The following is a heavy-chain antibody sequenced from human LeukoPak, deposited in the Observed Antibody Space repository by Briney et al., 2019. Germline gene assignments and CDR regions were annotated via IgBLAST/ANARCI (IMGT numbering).Heavy chain of an antibody. Sequence: GGSLRLSCAASGFSISSDWMSWVRQAPGKGLEWVARVKSRSAGETTDYAAPVKGRFTISRDDSKNTLYLQMNSLKTEDTAVYYCTLIQGWGSGSYYRDFWGQGTLVTVSS. D-gene: IGHD3-10*01. V-gene: IGHV3-15*01. CDR2: VKSRSAGETT. CDR3: TLIQGWGSGSYYRDF. CDR1: GFSISSDW. J-gene: IGHJ4*02.